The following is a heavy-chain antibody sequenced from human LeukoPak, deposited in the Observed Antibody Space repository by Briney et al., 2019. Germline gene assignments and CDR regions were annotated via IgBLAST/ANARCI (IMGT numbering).Heavy chain of an antibody. V-gene: IGHV3-48*01. J-gene: IGHJ4*02. Sequence: GGSLRLSCAASGFTFSSYSMNWVRQAPGKGLEWVSYISSSSSTIYYADSVKGRFTISRDNAKNSLYLQMNSLRAEDTAVYYCARQKVVPAASLDYWGQGTLVTVSS. CDR3: ARQKVVPAASLDY. D-gene: IGHD2-2*01. CDR1: GFTFSSYS. CDR2: ISSSSSTI.